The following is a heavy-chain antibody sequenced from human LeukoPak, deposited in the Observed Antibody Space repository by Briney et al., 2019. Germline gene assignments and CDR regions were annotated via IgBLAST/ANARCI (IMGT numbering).Heavy chain of an antibody. V-gene: IGHV3-73*01. CDR1: GFTFSGSD. J-gene: IGHJ4*02. Sequence: VQPGGSLKLSCAASGFTFSGSDMHWFRQASGKGLEWVGRIRNKANSYATAYAASVKGRFTISRDDSKNTAYLQMNSLKTEDTALYYCTTLDFDYWGQGTLVTVSS. CDR2: IRNKANSYAT. CDR3: TTLDFDY.